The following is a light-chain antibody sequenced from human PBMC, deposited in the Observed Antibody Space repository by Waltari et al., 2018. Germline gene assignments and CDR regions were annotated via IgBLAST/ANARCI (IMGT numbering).Light chain of an antibody. CDR2: RNN. V-gene: IGLV1-47*01. Sequence: QSVMTQPPSASATPGQRVPIPCSGSNSNLGSTFLHWYQQLPGAAPKLLLFRNNQRPSGVPDRFSGSKYGTSAFLAISELRSEDEAVYYCASWDDSHYVFGTGTKLTVL. CDR3: ASWDDSHYV. J-gene: IGLJ1*01. CDR1: NSNLGSTF.